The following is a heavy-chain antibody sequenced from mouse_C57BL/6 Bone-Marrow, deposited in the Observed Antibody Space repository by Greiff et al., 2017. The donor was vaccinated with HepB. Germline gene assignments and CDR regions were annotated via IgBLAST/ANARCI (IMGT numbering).Heavy chain of an antibody. CDR2: ISDGGSYT. CDR1: GFTFSDYG. J-gene: IGHJ1*03. Sequence: EVKLMESGGGLVKPGGSLKLSCAASGFTFSDYGMHWVRQAPEKGLEWVATISDGGSYTYYPDNVKGRFTISRDNAKNNLYLQMSHLKSEDTAMYYCAREGEYDGYFYWYFDVWGTGTTVTVSS. D-gene: IGHD2-3*01. CDR3: AREGEYDGYFYWYFDV. V-gene: IGHV5-4*01.